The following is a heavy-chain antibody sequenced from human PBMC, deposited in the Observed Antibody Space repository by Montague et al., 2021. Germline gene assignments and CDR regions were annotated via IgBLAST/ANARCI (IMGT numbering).Heavy chain of an antibody. CDR2: CNHSGST. Sequence: SETLSLTCTVYGGSFSGYYWSWICQSPGKGLEWIGECNHSGSTNYNPSLKSRVTISVDTSMNQFSLKLSSVTAADTAVYYCARRGVVTGWFDPWGQGTLVTVSS. J-gene: IGHJ5*02. D-gene: IGHD2-21*02. CDR3: ARRGVVTGWFDP. CDR1: GGSFSGYY. V-gene: IGHV4-34*01.